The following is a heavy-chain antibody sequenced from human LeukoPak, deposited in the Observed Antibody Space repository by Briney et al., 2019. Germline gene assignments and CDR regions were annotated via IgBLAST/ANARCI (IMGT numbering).Heavy chain of an antibody. CDR3: TRDLSGYYRDVY. J-gene: IGHJ4*03. CDR1: EFIFRSYT. D-gene: IGHD3-22*01. V-gene: IGHV3-21*01. Sequence: DGSLRLSCVASEFIFRSYTINWVRQAPGKGLEWVSSISRSRNVIYYADSSRGRFTISRDNAKYSVYLQMDSLRVEDTAVYYCTRDLSGYYRDVYWGNRALVTVSS. CDR2: ISRSRNVI.